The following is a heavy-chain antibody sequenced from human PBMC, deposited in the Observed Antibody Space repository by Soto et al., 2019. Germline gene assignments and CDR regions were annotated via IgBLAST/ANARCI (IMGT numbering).Heavy chain of an antibody. D-gene: IGHD1-26*01. CDR3: ARACGGSPQGFDY. CDR1: GCTLSSYS. J-gene: IGHJ4*02. CDR2: IIPIYSTA. Sequence: ASVKVSCKAPGCTLSSYSISWVRQAPGQGLEWMGWIIPIYSTANNAQKFQCRVTINADKSPSTAYMKLSSLGSEDTAGYYCARACGGSPQGFDYWGQGTLVTVSS. V-gene: IGHV1-69*06.